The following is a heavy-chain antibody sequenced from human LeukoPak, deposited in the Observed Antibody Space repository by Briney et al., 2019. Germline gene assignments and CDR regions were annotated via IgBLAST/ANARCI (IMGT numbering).Heavy chain of an antibody. CDR1: GYTFTGYY. D-gene: IGHD1-1*01. Sequence: GASVKVSCKASGYTFTGYYMHWVRQAPGQGLEWMGWINPNSGGTNYAQKFQGRVTMTRDTSISTAYMELSRLRSDDTAVYYCSVYNWNDNWFDPWGQGTLVTVSS. V-gene: IGHV1-2*02. CDR3: SVYNWNDNWFDP. CDR2: INPNSGGT. J-gene: IGHJ5*02.